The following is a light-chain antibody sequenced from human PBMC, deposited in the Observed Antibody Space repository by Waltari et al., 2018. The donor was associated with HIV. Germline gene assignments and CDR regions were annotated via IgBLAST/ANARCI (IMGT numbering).Light chain of an antibody. CDR2: DDS. V-gene: IGLV3-21*02. Sequence: SYVLTQPPSVSVAPGQTASISCGGNNIGRKSVRWYQQKPGQAPVLVVYDDSDRPSGIPERFSGSNSGNTATLTISRVEAGDEADYYCQVWDTSRDHVIFGGGTKLTVL. J-gene: IGLJ2*01. CDR1: NIGRKS. CDR3: QVWDTSRDHVI.